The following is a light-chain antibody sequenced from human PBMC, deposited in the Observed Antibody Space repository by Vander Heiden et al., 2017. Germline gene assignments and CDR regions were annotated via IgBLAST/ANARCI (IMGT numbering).Light chain of an antibody. CDR2: DVS. CDR1: SSDVGAYNY. J-gene: IGLJ3*02. V-gene: IGLV2-14*03. Sequence: QSALTQPASVSGSPGQSLTISCTGSSSDVGAYNYVSWYQQHAGQAPKVMMYDVSSRPSGVSKRLSGSKSGNTASLTISGLQAEDEADYYCFSYTTSSTWVFGGGTKLTVL. CDR3: FSYTTSSTWV.